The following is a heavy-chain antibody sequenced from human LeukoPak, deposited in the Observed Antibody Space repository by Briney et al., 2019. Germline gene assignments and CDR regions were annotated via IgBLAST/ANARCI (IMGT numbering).Heavy chain of an antibody. V-gene: IGHV4-39*07. J-gene: IGHJ4*02. CDR2: IYYSGST. CDR1: GGSISSSSYY. Sequence: SETLSLTCTDSGGSISSSSYYWGWLRQPPGKGLEWIGSIYYSGSTYYNPSLKSRVTISVDTSKNQFSLKLSSVTAADTAVYYCARHFEGGYPGIDYWGQGTLVTVSS. D-gene: IGHD3-22*01. CDR3: ARHFEGGYPGIDY.